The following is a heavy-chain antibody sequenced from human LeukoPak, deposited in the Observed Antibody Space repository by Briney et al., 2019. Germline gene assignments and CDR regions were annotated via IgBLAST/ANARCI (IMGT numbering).Heavy chain of an antibody. CDR2: IYYSGST. D-gene: IGHD1-26*01. J-gene: IGHJ4*02. Sequence: SETLSLTCTVSGGSISSSSYYWGWIRQPPGKGLEWIGSIYYSGSTYYNPSLKSRVTISVDTSKNQFSLKLSSVTAADTAVYYCARDSVYSGSSLDYWGQGALVTVSS. CDR1: GGSISSSSYY. V-gene: IGHV4-39*07. CDR3: ARDSVYSGSSLDY.